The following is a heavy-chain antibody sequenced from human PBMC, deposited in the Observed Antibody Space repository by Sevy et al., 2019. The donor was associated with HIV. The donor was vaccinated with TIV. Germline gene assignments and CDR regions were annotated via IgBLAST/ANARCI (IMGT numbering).Heavy chain of an antibody. CDR3: AKDFTGYNGMDV. D-gene: IGHD3-9*01. V-gene: IGHV3-30*18. J-gene: IGHJ6*02. CDR2: ISYDGSSK. CDR1: GFTFGTFG. Sequence: GGSLRLSCAASGFTFGTFGMHWVRQAPGKGLEWVAVISYDGSSKYYGDSVKGRLIISRDNSKNTLYLQMSSLRPEDTAMYYCAKDFTGYNGMDVWGQGTTVTVSS.